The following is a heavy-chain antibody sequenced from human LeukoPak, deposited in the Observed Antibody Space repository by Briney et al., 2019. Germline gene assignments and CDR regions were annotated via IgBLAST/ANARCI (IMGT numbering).Heavy chain of an antibody. CDR3: AGLHIAVAGTNWFDP. CDR1: GGSISSYY. V-gene: IGHV4-59*08. J-gene: IGHJ5*02. Sequence: SETLSLTCTVSGGSISSYYWSWIRQPPGKGLEWIGYIYDSGSTNYNPSLKSRVTISVDTSKNQLSLKLSSVTAADTAVYYCAGLHIAVAGTNWFDPWGQGTLVTVSS. CDR2: IYDSGST. D-gene: IGHD6-19*01.